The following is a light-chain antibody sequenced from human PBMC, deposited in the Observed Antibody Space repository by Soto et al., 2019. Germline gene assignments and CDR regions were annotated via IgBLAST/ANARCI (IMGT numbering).Light chain of an antibody. Sequence: DIQMTQSPSSLSASVGDRVSITCRASQSISSWLAWYQQKPGKAPKLLMFDTFSLESGVPSRFSGSRSGTELTLTISRLRPDDFPTYYCQHYSGDRATFGQGTKVDIK. CDR1: QSISSW. CDR3: QHYSGDRAT. CDR2: DTF. V-gene: IGKV1-5*01. J-gene: IGKJ1*01.